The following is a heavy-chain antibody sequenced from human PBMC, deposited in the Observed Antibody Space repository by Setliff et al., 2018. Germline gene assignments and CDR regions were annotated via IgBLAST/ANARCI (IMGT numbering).Heavy chain of an antibody. CDR3: ARSAEEFWSGYGFTNWFDP. CDR2: IYYSGST. Sequence: SETLSLTCTVSGGSISSSSYYWGWIRQPPGKGLEWIGSIYYSGSTYYNPSLKSRVTISVDTSKNQFSLKLSSVTAADTAVYYCARSAEEFWSGYGFTNWFDPWGQGILVTVSS. V-gene: IGHV4-39*07. CDR1: GGSISSSSYY. D-gene: IGHD3-3*01. J-gene: IGHJ5*02.